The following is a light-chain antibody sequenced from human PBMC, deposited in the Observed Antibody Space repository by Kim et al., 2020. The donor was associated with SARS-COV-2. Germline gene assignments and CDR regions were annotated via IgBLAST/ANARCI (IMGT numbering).Light chain of an antibody. V-gene: IGLV2-11*03. CDR1: SSDIDAYNY. J-gene: IGLJ1*01. CDR3: CSYAGRYTYV. CDR2: DVN. Sequence: GQSVIISCTGSSSDIDAYNYISWYQQHAGEVPKLMIFDVNKRPSGVPDRFSGSKSGNTASLTISGLQAEDEADYYCCSYAGRYTYVFGTGTKVTVL.